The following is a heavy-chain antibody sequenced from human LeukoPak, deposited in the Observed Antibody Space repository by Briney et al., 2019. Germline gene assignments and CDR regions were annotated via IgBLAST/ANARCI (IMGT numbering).Heavy chain of an antibody. Sequence: QAGGSLRLSCAASGFTFSSYWMHWVRQAPGKGLVWVSRINSDGSSTSYADSVKGRFTISRDNAKNTLYLQMNSLRAEDTAVYYCASLASVIGFDYWGQGTLVTVSS. CDR2: INSDGSST. CDR1: GFTFSSYW. V-gene: IGHV3-74*01. J-gene: IGHJ4*02. CDR3: ASLASVIGFDY. D-gene: IGHD2-21*01.